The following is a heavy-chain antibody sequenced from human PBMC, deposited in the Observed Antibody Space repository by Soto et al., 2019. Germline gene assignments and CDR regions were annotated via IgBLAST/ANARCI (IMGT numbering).Heavy chain of an antibody. CDR2: ISSNGVGT. Sequence: EVQLAESGGGLAQPGGSLRLSCAASGFTLSGYAMDWVRQAPGKGLEYVSGISSNGVGTYYANSVQGRFTISRDNSKNTVYLQMGSLRPEDMVVYYCARRARPDFYYMDVWGKGTTVTVS. J-gene: IGHJ6*03. V-gene: IGHV3-64*01. CDR1: GFTLSGYA. CDR3: ARRARPDFYYMDV. D-gene: IGHD6-6*01.